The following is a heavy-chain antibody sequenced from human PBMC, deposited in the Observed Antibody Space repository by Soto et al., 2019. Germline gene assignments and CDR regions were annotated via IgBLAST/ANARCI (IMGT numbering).Heavy chain of an antibody. Sequence: GASVKVSCKASGYTFTSYYMHWVRQAPGQGLEWMGIINPSGGSTSYAQKFQGRVTMTRDTSTSTVYMELSSLRSEDTAVYYCAKAHEITIFGVVVSSPYDCWGQGTLVTVSS. V-gene: IGHV1-46*01. CDR3: AKAHEITIFGVVVSSPYDC. J-gene: IGHJ4*02. D-gene: IGHD3-3*01. CDR2: INPSGGST. CDR1: GYTFTSYY.